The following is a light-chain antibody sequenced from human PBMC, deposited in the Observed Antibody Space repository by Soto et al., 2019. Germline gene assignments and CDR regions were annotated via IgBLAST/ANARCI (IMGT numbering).Light chain of an antibody. J-gene: IGKJ2*01. V-gene: IGKV1-5*03. CDR1: QSISSW. CDR3: QQYNRFPYT. Sequence: DIQMTQSPSTLSASVGDRVTITCRASQSISSWLAWYQQKPGKAPKLLIYNASHLESGVPSRFSGSGSGTEFTLTISSLQPDDFATYYCQQYNRFPYTFGQGTKLEIK. CDR2: NAS.